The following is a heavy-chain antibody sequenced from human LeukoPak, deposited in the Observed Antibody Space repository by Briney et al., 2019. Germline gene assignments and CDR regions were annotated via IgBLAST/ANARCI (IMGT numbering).Heavy chain of an antibody. D-gene: IGHD2-2*01. CDR3: ARSACSSTSCYFPPDYYYYYMDV. V-gene: IGHV1-69*13. CDR1: GGTFSSYA. CDR2: IIPIFGTA. Sequence: GASVKVSCKASGGTFSSYAISWVRQAPGQGLEWMGGIIPIFGTANYAQKFQGRVTITADESTSTAYMELSSLRSEDTAVYYCARSACSSTSCYFPPDYYYYYMDVSSKGTTVTVSS. J-gene: IGHJ6*03.